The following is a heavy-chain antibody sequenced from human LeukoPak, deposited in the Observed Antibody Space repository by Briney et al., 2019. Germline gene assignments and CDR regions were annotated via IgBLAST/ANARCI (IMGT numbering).Heavy chain of an antibody. D-gene: IGHD1-26*01. CDR3: ARSRAFNSGAFDP. Sequence: SETLSLTCTVSGASVSSASYWTWIRQPPGKGVEWIAHIYNGVNTNYNPSLKSRVTISVGTSKNQFSLRLNSVTAADTAVYYCARSRAFNSGAFDPWGQGSLVTVSS. CDR2: IYNGVNT. V-gene: IGHV4-61*01. CDR1: GASVSSASY. J-gene: IGHJ5*02.